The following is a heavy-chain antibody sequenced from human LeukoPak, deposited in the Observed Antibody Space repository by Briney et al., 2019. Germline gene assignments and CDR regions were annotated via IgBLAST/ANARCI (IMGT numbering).Heavy chain of an antibody. D-gene: IGHD2-8*01. CDR1: GYTFTGYY. CDR3: AHSRDIVLMVYGFDT. CDR2: INPNSGGT. Sequence: ASVKVSCKASGYTFTGYYMHWVRQAPGQGLEWMGRINPNSGGTNYAQKFQGRVTMTRDTSISTAYMELSRLRSDDTAVYYCAHSRDIVLMVYGFDTWGQGTMVTVSS. J-gene: IGHJ3*02. V-gene: IGHV1-2*06.